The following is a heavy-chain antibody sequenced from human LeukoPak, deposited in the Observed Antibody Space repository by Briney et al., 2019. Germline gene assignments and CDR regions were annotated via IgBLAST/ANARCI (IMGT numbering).Heavy chain of an antibody. CDR3: ARDFSNSNGFKVVVDY. CDR1: GGSISSYY. CDR2: IYYSGST. V-gene: IGHV4-59*01. Sequence: SETLSLTCTVSGGSISSYYWSWIRQPPGKGLEWIGYIYYSGSTNYNPSLKSRVTISVDTSKNQFSLKLSSVTAADTAVYYCARDFSNSNGFKVVVDYWGQGTLVAVSS. D-gene: IGHD3-22*01. J-gene: IGHJ4*02.